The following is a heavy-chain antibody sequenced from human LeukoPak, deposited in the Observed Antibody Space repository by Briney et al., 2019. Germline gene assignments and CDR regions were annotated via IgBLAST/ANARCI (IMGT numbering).Heavy chain of an antibody. D-gene: IGHD6-13*01. CDR2: INHSGGT. V-gene: IGHV4-34*01. CDR3: ARGGLGARGSSWYYYYYGMDV. Sequence: PSETLSLTCAVYGGSFSGYYWSWIRQPPGKGLEWIGEINHSGGTNYNPSLKSRVTISVDTSKNQFSLKLSSVTAADTAVYYCARGGLGARGSSWYYYYYGMDVWGKGTTVTVSS. J-gene: IGHJ6*04. CDR1: GGSFSGYY.